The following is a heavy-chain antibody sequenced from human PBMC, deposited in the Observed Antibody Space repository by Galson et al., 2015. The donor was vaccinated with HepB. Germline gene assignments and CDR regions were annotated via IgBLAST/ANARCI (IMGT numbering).Heavy chain of an antibody. Sequence: SLRLSCAASGITFSYYWLHWVRQAPGKGLVWVSRINSDGSNTNYADSVKGRFAISRDNGKNTLYLQMNSLRAEDTAVYYCARSGPQYGEGHNWFDPWGQGTLVTVSS. V-gene: IGHV3-74*01. J-gene: IGHJ5*02. CDR1: GITFSYYW. D-gene: IGHD2-8*01. CDR2: INSDGSNT. CDR3: ARSGPQYGEGHNWFDP.